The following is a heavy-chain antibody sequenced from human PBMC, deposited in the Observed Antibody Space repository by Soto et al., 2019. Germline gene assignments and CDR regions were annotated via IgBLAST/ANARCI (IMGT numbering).Heavy chain of an antibody. D-gene: IGHD2-21*01. J-gene: IGHJ6*02. V-gene: IGHV4-34*01. Sequence: SETLSLTCAVVVDSLRGQSWNWIRQSPGKGLEWIGEIDQSGGTNYNPSLKSRAIISDDTSKNQFSLTLTSVTAADTAVYYCARDSDQDIVVVPEAFLRDHFHNEMDVWGQGTTVTVSS. CDR2: IDQSGGT. CDR1: VDSLRGQS. CDR3: ARDSDQDIVVVPEAFLRDHFHNEMDV.